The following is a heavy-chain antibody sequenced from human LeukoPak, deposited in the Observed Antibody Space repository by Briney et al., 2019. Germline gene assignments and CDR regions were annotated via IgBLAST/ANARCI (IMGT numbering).Heavy chain of an antibody. D-gene: IGHD2-15*01. CDR1: GDSISPYY. J-gene: IGHJ6*02. CDR2: IFYSGNT. V-gene: IGHV4-59*08. CDR3: ARRGIVLQYYGMDV. Sequence: SETLSLTCTVSGDSISPYYWTWLRQPPGKGLEWIAWIFYSGNTDYNPSLKSRVTISVDTSKNQFSLKLNSVTATDTAEYYCARRGIVLQYYGMDVWGQGTTVTVSS.